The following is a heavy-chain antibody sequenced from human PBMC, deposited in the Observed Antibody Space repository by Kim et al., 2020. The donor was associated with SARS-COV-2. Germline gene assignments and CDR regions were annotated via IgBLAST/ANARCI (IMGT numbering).Heavy chain of an antibody. CDR2: ISAYNGNT. D-gene: IGHD6-13*01. CDR1: GYTFTSYG. V-gene: IGHV1-18*04. CDR3: ARDLGYSSSWYVLTSKDWFDP. Sequence: ASVKVSCKASGYTFTSYGISWVRQAPGQGLEWMGWISAYNGNTNYAQKLQGRVTMTTDTSTSTAYMELRSLRSDDTAVYYCARDLGYSSSWYVLTSKDWFDPWGQGTLVTVSS. J-gene: IGHJ5*02.